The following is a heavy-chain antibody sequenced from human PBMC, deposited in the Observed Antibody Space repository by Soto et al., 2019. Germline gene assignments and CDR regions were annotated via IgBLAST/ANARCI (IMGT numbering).Heavy chain of an antibody. J-gene: IGHJ6*02. D-gene: IGHD3-9*01. V-gene: IGHV3-21*01. CDR2: ISSSSISI. CDR1: GFTFRRYD. Sequence: EVQLEESGGGLVKPGGSLRLSCAASGFTFRRYDKNWVRQAPGKGLEWVSSISSSSISIHYGDSVKGRFTISRDNARNLLYLQMNILRAEDTAVYFCARLYDVLTNGMDVWGQGTTVTVS. CDR3: ARLYDVLTNGMDV.